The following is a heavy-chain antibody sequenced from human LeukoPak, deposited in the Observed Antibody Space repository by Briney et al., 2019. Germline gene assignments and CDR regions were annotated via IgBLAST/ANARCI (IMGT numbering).Heavy chain of an antibody. J-gene: IGHJ4*02. CDR3: AKDRGWSLDY. Sequence: SGGSLRLSCAASGFTFSSYGMHWVRQAPGKGLEWVAVISYDGSNKYYADSVKGRFTISRDNSKNTLYLQMNSLRAEDTAVYYCAKDRGWSLDYWGQGTLVTVSS. CDR2: ISYDGSNK. V-gene: IGHV3-30*18. CDR1: GFTFSSYG. D-gene: IGHD2-15*01.